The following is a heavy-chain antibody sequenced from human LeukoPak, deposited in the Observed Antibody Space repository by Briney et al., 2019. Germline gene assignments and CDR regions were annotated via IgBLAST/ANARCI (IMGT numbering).Heavy chain of an antibody. CDR2: INPNSGGT. J-gene: IGHJ4*02. Sequence: ASVKVSCKASGYTFTGYYMHWVRQAPGQGLEWMGWINPNSGGTNYAQKFQGRVTMTRDTSISTAYMELSRLRSDDTAVYYCTKKAAYEMATIEDWGQGTLVTVSS. D-gene: IGHD5-24*01. V-gene: IGHV1-2*02. CDR3: TKKAAYEMATIED. CDR1: GYTFTGYY.